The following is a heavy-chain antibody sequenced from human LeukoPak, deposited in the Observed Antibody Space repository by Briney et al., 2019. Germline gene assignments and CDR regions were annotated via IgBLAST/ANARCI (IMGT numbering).Heavy chain of an antibody. D-gene: IGHD6-19*01. CDR3: ARDLGSGWYRGYFDY. J-gene: IGHJ4*02. Sequence: SETLSLTCAVSGGSISSSNWWSWVRQPPGKGLEWIGEIYHSGSTNYNPSLKSRVTISVDKSKNQFSLKLSSVTAADTAVYHCARDLGSGWYRGYFDYWGQGTLVTVSS. V-gene: IGHV4-4*02. CDR2: IYHSGST. CDR1: GGSISSSNW.